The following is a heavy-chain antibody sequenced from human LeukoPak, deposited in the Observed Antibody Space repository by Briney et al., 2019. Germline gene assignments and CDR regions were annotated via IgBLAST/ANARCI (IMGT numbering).Heavy chain of an antibody. CDR2: ISSNGGST. V-gene: IGHV3-64*01. CDR3: ARGYCSSTSCLGDY. D-gene: IGHD2-2*01. CDR1: GFTFSSYA. Sequence: GRSLRLSCAASGFTFSSYAMHWVRQAPGKGLEYVSAISSNGGSTYYANSVKGRFTISRDNSKNTLYLQMGSLRAEDMAVYYCARGYCSSTSCLGDYWGQGTLVTVSS. J-gene: IGHJ4*02.